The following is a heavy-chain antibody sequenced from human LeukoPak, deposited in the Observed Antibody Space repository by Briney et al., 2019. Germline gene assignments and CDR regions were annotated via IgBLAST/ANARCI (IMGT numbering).Heavy chain of an antibody. CDR2: MNPNSGGT. Sequence: ASVKVSCKASGYTFTSYDINWVRQATGQGLEWMGWMNPNSGGTNYAQKFQGRVTMTRDTSISTAYMELSRLRSDDTAVYYCARVGGGMGGIAARRDYWGQGTLVTVSS. J-gene: IGHJ4*02. CDR3: ARVGGGMGGIAARRDY. D-gene: IGHD6-6*01. V-gene: IGHV1-2*02. CDR1: GYTFTSYD.